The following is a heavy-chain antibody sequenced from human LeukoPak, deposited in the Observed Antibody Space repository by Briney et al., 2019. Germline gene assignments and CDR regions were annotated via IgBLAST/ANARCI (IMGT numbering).Heavy chain of an antibody. D-gene: IGHD3-10*01. CDR2: ITSGSTI. Sequence: PGGSLRLSCAASGFTFSDYYMSWIRQAPGKGLEWVSYITSGSTIYYADSVKGRFTISRDNAKNSLYLQMNSLRAEDTAVYYCARARGVTTNDFDYWGQGILVTVSS. V-gene: IGHV3-11*01. J-gene: IGHJ4*02. CDR1: GFTFSDYY. CDR3: ARARGVTTNDFDY.